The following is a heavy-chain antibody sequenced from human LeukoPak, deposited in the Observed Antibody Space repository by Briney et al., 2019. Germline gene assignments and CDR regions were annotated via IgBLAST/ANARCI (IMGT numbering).Heavy chain of an antibody. CDR1: GGSISSGGYY. CDR3: ARQIIRGQYLVHFDY. CDR2: IYYSGST. J-gene: IGHJ4*02. Sequence: SETLSLTCAVSGGSISSGGYYWSWIRQHPGKGLEWIGYIYYSGSTYYNPSLRSRVTISVDTSKSQFSLRLNSVTAADTAVYYCARQIIRGQYLVHFDYWGQGTLVTVSS. D-gene: IGHD6-13*01. V-gene: IGHV4-31*11.